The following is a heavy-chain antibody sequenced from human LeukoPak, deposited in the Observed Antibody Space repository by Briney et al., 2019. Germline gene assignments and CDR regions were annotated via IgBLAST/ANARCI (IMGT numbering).Heavy chain of an antibody. D-gene: IGHD7-27*01. CDR1: GGSVSDYY. V-gene: IGHV4-59*02. CDR3: ATRKLGNDY. J-gene: IGHJ4*02. Sequence: PSETLSLTCTVSGGSVSDYYWSWIRQSPGKGLEWIGYIYYTETSYNPSLKSRVTISADTSKNQFSLKLYSVTAADTAVYYCATRKLGNDYWGQGTLVTVSS. CDR2: IYYTET.